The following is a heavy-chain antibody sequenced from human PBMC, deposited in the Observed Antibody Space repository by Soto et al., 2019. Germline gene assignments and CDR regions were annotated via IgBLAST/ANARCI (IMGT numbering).Heavy chain of an antibody. CDR3: ARGFCSGTNCYIYYFYSLDI. CDR1: GFTFSSYT. Sequence: PGGSLRLSCVASGFTFSSYTMNWVRQAPGRGLEWISSITGNGNIIYYADSLGGRLTISRDNAQNSLYLQLNSLRAEDTAVYYCARGFCSGTNCYIYYFYSLDIWGHGTTVTVSS. J-gene: IGHJ6*02. CDR2: ITGNGNII. D-gene: IGHD2-2*02. V-gene: IGHV3-21*01.